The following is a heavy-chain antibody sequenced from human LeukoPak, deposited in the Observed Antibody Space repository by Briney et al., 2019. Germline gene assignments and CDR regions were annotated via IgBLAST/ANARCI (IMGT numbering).Heavy chain of an antibody. V-gene: IGHV4-59*01. J-gene: IGHJ5*02. D-gene: IGHD5-24*01. CDR1: GGSISSYY. Sequence: PSGTLSLTCTVSGGSISSYYWSWIRQPPGKGLEWIGYIYYSGSTNYNPSLKSRVTISVDTSKNQFSLKLSSVTAADTAVYYCARGLRDGYNYGGNWLDPWGQGTLVTVSS. CDR2: IYYSGST. CDR3: ARGLRDGYNYGGNWLDP.